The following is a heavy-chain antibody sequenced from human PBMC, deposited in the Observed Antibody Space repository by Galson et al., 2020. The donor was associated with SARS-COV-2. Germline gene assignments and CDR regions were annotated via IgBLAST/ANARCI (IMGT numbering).Heavy chain of an antibody. CDR1: GYSFTDHY. Sequence: ASVKVSCKASGYSFTDHYMHWVRQAPGQGLEWMGWIKPNSGGTKYAQKFQGRVSMTRDTSITTAYMELGSLRSDDTALYFCARDPPSQSYSTSWYFDYWGQGSLVTVSS. D-gene: IGHD6-13*01. CDR3: ARDPPSQSYSTSWYFDY. CDR2: IKPNSGGT. V-gene: IGHV1-2*02. J-gene: IGHJ4*02.